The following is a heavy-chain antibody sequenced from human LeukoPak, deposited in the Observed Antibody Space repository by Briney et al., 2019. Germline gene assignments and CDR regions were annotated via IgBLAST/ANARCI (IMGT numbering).Heavy chain of an antibody. CDR3: ARAQTTVTTTSNFDY. D-gene: IGHD4-17*01. Sequence: GGSLRLSCAASGFTFSSYGMHWVRQAPGKGLEWVAVIWYDGSNKYYADSVKGRFTISRDNSKNTLYLQMNSLRAEDTAVYYCARAQTTVTTTSNFDYWGQGTLVTVSS. CDR1: GFTFSSYG. CDR2: IWYDGSNK. V-gene: IGHV3-33*01. J-gene: IGHJ4*02.